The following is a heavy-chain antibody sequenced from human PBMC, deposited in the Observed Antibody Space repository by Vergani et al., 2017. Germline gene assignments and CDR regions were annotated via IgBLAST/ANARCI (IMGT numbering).Heavy chain of an antibody. CDR1: GGSISSSSHF. Sequence: QLPLHKSGPGLVKPSETLSLTCTLSGGSISSSSHFWGWLRQTPGKGLEWIGSIYYTGSSYYNPSLKSRVSISVDASKNQFSLKLSSVTAADAAVYYCARHDSGHYYASYYGLDVWGQGTTVTVSS. J-gene: IGHJ6*02. D-gene: IGHD3-22*01. CDR2: IYYTGSS. V-gene: IGHV4-39*01. CDR3: ARHDSGHYYASYYGLDV.